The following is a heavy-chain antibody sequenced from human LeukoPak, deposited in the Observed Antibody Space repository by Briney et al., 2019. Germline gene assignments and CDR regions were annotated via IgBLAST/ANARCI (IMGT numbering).Heavy chain of an antibody. CDR1: GFTVSSNY. Sequence: PGGSLRLSCAASGFTVSSNYMSWVRQAPGKGLEWVSVIYGGGSTYYADSVKGRFTISRHNSKNTLYLQMNSLRAEDTAVYYCARGTAMDAFDYWGQGTLVTVSS. CDR3: ARGTAMDAFDY. V-gene: IGHV3-53*04. CDR2: IYGGGST. J-gene: IGHJ4*02. D-gene: IGHD5-18*01.